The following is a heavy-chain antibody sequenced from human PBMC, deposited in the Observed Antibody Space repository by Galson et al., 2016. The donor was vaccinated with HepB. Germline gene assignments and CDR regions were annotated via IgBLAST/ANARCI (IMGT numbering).Heavy chain of an antibody. CDR3: ARAVLGTRDFDQ. Sequence: SETLSLTCDVSGYFITEGYYWGWIRQSPGKGLDWIGHIYHRGSTYYNPSLKSRVTILVDTSKNQFSLKLRSVTAADTAVYFCARAVLGTRDFDQWGQGTLVTVSP. CDR1: GYFITEGYY. D-gene: IGHD3-16*01. V-gene: IGHV4-38-2*01. CDR2: IYHRGST. J-gene: IGHJ5*02.